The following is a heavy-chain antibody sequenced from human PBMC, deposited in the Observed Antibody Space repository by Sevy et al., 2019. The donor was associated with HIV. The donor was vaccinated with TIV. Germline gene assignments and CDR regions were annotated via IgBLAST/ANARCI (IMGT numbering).Heavy chain of an antibody. J-gene: IGHJ6*03. V-gene: IGHV3-7*01. CDR1: GFTLSSYW. CDR3: ARDSQNIVVVPAATINYYYSYYMDV. CDR2: IKQDGSER. Sequence: GGSLRLSCAASGFTLSSYWMSWVRQAPGKGLEWVANIKQDGSERYYENSVKGRFTISRDNTKNSLYLQMNSLRVEDTAVYYCARDSQNIVVVPAATINYYYSYYMDVWGKGTTVTVSS. D-gene: IGHD2-2*01.